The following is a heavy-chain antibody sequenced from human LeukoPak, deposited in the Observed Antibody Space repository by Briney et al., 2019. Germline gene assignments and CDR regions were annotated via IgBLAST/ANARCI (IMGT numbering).Heavy chain of an antibody. Sequence: GGSLRLSCAASGFTFSDYEMNWVRQAPGKGLEWVSYIPSSGSGIYYADSVKGRFTISRDNAKNSLYLQMNSLRAEDTAVYYCARRGRYDSSGYYDYWGQGTLVTVSS. CDR1: GFTFSDYE. CDR2: IPSSGSGI. D-gene: IGHD3-22*01. CDR3: ARRGRYDSSGYYDY. J-gene: IGHJ4*02. V-gene: IGHV3-48*03.